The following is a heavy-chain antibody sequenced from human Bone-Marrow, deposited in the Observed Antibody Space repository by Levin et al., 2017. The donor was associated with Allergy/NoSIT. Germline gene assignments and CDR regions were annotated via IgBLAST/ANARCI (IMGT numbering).Heavy chain of an antibody. J-gene: IGHJ4*02. Sequence: HPSETLSLTCAASGFTISTNYMSWVRQVPGKGLEWVSIIHSGGRKNYADSVKGRFTISRDNYNNTLYLQMNSLRGEDTAIYYCARDDVVATNHWGQGTLVIVSS. CDR3: ARDDVVATNH. V-gene: IGHV3-66*01. D-gene: IGHD5-12*01. CDR1: GFTISTNY. CDR2: IHSGGRK.